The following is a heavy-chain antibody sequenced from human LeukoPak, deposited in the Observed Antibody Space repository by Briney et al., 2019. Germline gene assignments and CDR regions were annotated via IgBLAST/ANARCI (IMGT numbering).Heavy chain of an antibody. J-gene: IGHJ4*02. CDR1: GFTFSAYS. CDR2: ISGGGGTI. V-gene: IGHV3-48*01. CDR3: ARNQEIDYYDSSGFYWGVEY. Sequence: GGSLRLSCAASGFTFSAYSMNWVRQAPGKGLEWVAYISGGGGTIYYADSVKGRFTISRDNDKNSLYLQMDSLRAEDTAVYYCARNQEIDYYDSSGFYWGVEYWGQGTLVTVSS. D-gene: IGHD3-22*01.